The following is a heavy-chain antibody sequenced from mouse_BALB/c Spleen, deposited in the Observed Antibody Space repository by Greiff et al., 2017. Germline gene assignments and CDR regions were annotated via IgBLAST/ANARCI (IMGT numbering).Heavy chain of an antibody. CDR3: ARRDDGYYTWFAY. CDR2: INPSTGYT. D-gene: IGHD2-3*01. J-gene: IGHJ3*01. Sequence: VQLQQSGAELAKPGASVKMSCKASGYTFTSYWMHWVKQRPGQGLEWIGYINPSTGYTEYNQKFKDKATLTADKSSSTAYMQLSSLTSEDSAVYYCARRDDGYYTWFAYWGQGTLVTVSA. CDR1: GYTFTSYW. V-gene: IGHV1-7*01.